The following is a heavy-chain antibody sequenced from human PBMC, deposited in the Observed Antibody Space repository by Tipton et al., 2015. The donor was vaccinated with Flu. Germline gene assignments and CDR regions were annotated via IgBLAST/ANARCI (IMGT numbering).Heavy chain of an antibody. CDR1: GGSMRSGSFY. D-gene: IGHD1-7*01. V-gene: IGHV4-61*02. Sequence: TLSLTCIVSGGSMRSGSFYWSWLRQPAGKGLEWIGRVYSNGRTDYNSSLKSRVTVSMDTSRNQFSLRLRSVTAADTAVYYCARADGTISDNMGPHDFDYWSPGTLVTVSS. J-gene: IGHJ4*02. CDR3: ARADGTISDNMGPHDFDY. CDR2: VYSNGRT.